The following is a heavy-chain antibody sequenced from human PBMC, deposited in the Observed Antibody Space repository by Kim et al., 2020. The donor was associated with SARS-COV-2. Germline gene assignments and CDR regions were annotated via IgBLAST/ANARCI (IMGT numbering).Heavy chain of an antibody. Sequence: SETLSLTCAVYGGSFSGYYWSWIRQPPGKGLEWIGEINHSGSTNYNPSLKSRVTISVDTSKNQFSLKLSSVTAADTAVYYCARGYIVVVPAAPANWFDP. V-gene: IGHV4-34*01. D-gene: IGHD2-2*01. CDR2: INHSGST. J-gene: IGHJ5*02. CDR1: GGSFSGYY. CDR3: ARGYIVVVPAAPANWFDP.